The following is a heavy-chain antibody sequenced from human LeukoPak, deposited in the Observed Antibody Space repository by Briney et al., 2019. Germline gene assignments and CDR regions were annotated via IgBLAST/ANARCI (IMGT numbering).Heavy chain of an antibody. Sequence: GGSLRLSCAASGFTVSSNYMSWVRQAPGKGLEWVAISYSGNTTYCADSVRGRFTISRDKSKNRLHLQMNSLRAEDTAVYYCATYSSGRRGYYFDSWGQGALVTVSS. V-gene: IGHV3-66*01. J-gene: IGHJ4*02. CDR3: ATYSSGRRGYYFDS. CDR2: SYSGNTT. D-gene: IGHD6-19*01. CDR1: GFTVSSNY.